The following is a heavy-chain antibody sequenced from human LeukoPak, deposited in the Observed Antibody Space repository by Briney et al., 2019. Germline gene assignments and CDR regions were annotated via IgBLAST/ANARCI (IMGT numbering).Heavy chain of an antibody. Sequence: GGSLRLSCAASGFTFSSYAMSWVRQAPGKGLEWVSAISGSGGSTYYAESVKGRFTISRDNSKNTLYLQMHSLRVEDTAVYYCAHLVWEYVGGLDVWGQGTTVTVSS. CDR1: GFTFSSYA. D-gene: IGHD1-26*01. J-gene: IGHJ6*02. V-gene: IGHV3-23*01. CDR2: ISGSGGST. CDR3: AHLVWEYVGGLDV.